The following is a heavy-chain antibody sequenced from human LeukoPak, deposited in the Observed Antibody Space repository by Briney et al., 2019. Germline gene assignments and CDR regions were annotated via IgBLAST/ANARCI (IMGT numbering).Heavy chain of an antibody. CDR3: AKGGGSYLGLGYDY. J-gene: IGHJ4*02. Sequence: PGGSLRLSCAASGFTFSSYSMNWVRQAPGKGLEWVSSISSSSSYIYYADSVKGRFTISRDNAKNSLYLQMNSLRAEDMALYYCAKGGGSYLGLGYDYWGQGTLVTVSS. V-gene: IGHV3-21*04. CDR1: GFTFSSYS. CDR2: ISSSSSYI. D-gene: IGHD1-26*01.